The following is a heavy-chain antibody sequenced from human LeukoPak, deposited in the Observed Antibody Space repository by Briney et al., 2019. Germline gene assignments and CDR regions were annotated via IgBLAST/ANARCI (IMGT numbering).Heavy chain of an antibody. CDR3: AVGTTGSTVHFDY. D-gene: IGHD4-17*01. CDR2: INAGNGNT. Sequence: ASVKVSCKASGYTLTSYAIHWVRQAPGQRLEWMGWINAGNGNTKYSQKFQGRVTVTRDTSASTAYMELSSLRSEDTAVYYCAVGTTGSTVHFDYWGQGTLVTVSS. CDR1: GYTLTSYA. J-gene: IGHJ4*02. V-gene: IGHV1-3*01.